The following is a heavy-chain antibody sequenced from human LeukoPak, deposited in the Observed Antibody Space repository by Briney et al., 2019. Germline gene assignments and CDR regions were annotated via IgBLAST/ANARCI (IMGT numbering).Heavy chain of an antibody. V-gene: IGHV3-30*12. CDR1: GFTFSSYG. CDR3: AKDHRSGGWCAEYFQH. J-gene: IGHJ1*01. CDR2: ISYDGSNK. Sequence: GRSLRLSCAASGFTFSSYGMHWVRQAPGKGLEWVAVISYDGSNKYYADSVKGRFTISRDNSKNTLYLQMNSLRAEDTAVYYCAKDHRSGGWCAEYFQHWGQGTLVTVSS. D-gene: IGHD6-19*01.